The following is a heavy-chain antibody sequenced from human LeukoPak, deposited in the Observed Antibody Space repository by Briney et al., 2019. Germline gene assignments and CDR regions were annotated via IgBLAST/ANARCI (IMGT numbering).Heavy chain of an antibody. V-gene: IGHV3-23*01. D-gene: IGHD6-19*01. J-gene: IGHJ4*02. CDR1: GFTFNNYA. CDR3: AREGHSSGSLGDY. CDR2: ISGSGGDT. Sequence: GGSLRLSCAASGFTFNNYALSWVRQAPGKGLEWVSAISGSGGDTYYAGSVKGRFTVSRDNAEKLVYLHMTSLRAEDTAMYFCAREGHSSGSLGDYWGQGILVTVSS.